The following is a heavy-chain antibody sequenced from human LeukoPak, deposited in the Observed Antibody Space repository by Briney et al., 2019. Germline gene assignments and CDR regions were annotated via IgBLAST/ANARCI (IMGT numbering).Heavy chain of an antibody. J-gene: IGHJ6*02. CDR3: ARGGGYSYGYVRNYYYGMDV. Sequence: SETLSLTCAVYGGSFSGYYWTWIRQAPGKGLEWIGEINHSGSSGITNYNPSLKSRVTISVDTSRKQFFLKLSSVTVADTAVYYCARGGGYSYGYVRNYYYGMDVWGQGTTVTVSS. V-gene: IGHV4-34*01. CDR2: INHSGSSGIT. CDR1: GGSFSGYY. D-gene: IGHD5-18*01.